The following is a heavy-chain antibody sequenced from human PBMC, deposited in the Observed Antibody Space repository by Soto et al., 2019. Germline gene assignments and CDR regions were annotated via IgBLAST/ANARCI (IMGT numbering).Heavy chain of an antibody. Sequence: QVQLVESGGGVVQPGTSLRLSCAASGFIFSDYAMHWFRQAPGKGLEWVAFISYDGYNKYYAGSVQGRFTVSRDHSSNTLYLEMSSLRPEDTAFYFCAKWGEVSHNPGGNYYYGMDVWGQGTTVTVSS. CDR2: ISYDGYNK. V-gene: IGHV3-30*18. J-gene: IGHJ6*02. D-gene: IGHD3-16*01. CDR1: GFIFSDYA. CDR3: AKWGEVSHNPGGNYYYGMDV.